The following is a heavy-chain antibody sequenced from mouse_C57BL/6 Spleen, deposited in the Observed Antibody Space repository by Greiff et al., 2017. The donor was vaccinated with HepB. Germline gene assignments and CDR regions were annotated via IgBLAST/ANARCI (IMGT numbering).Heavy chain of an antibody. D-gene: IGHD2-3*01. J-gene: IGHJ3*01. CDR2: IYPRDGST. V-gene: IGHV1-85*01. CDR1: GYTLTSYD. CDR3: ARNDGYYFFAY. Sequence: QVQLQQSGPELVKPGASVKLSCKASGYTLTSYDINWVKQRPGQGLEWIGWIYPRDGSTKYNEKFKGKATLTVDTSSSTAYMELHSLTSEDSAVYFCARNDGYYFFAYWGQGTLVTVSA.